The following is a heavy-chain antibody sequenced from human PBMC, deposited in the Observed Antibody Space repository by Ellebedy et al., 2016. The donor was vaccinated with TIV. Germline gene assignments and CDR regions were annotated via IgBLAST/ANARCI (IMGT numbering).Heavy chain of an antibody. CDR1: GYSFTTYA. CDR3: ARALRIAAAGSPAY. V-gene: IGHV1-3*01. CDR2: VHAGNGYT. J-gene: IGHJ4*02. Sequence: ASVKVSCXASGYSFTTYAIHWVRQAPGQKLEWMGWVHAGNGYTKHSQKFQGRVTITRDTSASTAYLELSSLRSEDTAIYYCARALRIAAAGSPAYWGQGTVVTVSS. D-gene: IGHD6-13*01.